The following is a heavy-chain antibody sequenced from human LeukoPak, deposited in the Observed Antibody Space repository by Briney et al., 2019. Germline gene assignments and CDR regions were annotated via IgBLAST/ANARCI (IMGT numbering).Heavy chain of an antibody. Sequence: SETLSLTCAVSGGSISSGGYSWSWIQQPPGKGLEWIGYIYHSGSTYYNPSLKSRVTISVDRSKNQFSLKLSSVTAADTAVYYCARVTSLWFDPWGQGTLVTVSS. J-gene: IGHJ5*02. CDR2: IYHSGST. V-gene: IGHV4-30-2*01. CDR3: ARVTSLWFDP. CDR1: GGSISSGGYS.